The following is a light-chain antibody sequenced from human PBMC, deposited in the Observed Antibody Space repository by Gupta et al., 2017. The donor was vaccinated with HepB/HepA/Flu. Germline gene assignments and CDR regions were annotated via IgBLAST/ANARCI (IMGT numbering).Light chain of an antibody. Sequence: SYELTQAPSVFVSPGQTASITCSGDKLGDKYACWYQQKPVQSPVLVIYQDSKRPSGTPEPFSCSTSRITTTLTISVTQAMDEDDYYYQAGYISTVVFGGGTKLTVL. J-gene: IGLJ2*01. CDR1: KLGDKY. CDR3: QAGYISTVV. CDR2: QDS. V-gene: IGLV3-1*01.